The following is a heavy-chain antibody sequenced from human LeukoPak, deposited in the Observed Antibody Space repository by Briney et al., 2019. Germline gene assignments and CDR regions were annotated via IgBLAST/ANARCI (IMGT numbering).Heavy chain of an antibody. CDR3: ARDRDSSGWTGAFDI. J-gene: IGHJ3*02. V-gene: IGHV3-21*01. Sequence: GGSLRLSCAASGFTFSNSAMNWVRQAPGKGLEWVSSISSSSSYIYYADSVKGRFTISRDNAKNSLYLQMNSLRAEDTAVYYCARDRDSSGWTGAFDIWGQGTMVTVSS. D-gene: IGHD6-19*01. CDR2: ISSSSSYI. CDR1: GFTFSNSA.